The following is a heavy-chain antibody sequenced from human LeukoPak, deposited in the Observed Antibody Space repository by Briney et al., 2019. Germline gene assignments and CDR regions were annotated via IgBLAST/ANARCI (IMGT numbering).Heavy chain of an antibody. D-gene: IGHD3-10*02. CDR3: AELGITMIGGV. CDR1: GFTFSSYE. CDR2: ISSSGSTI. J-gene: IGHJ6*04. Sequence: GGSLRLSCAASGFTFSSYEMNWVRQAPGKGLEWVSYISSSGSTIYHADSVKGRFTTSRDNAKNSLYLQMNSLRAEDTAVYYCAELGITMIGGVWGKGTTVTISS. V-gene: IGHV3-48*03.